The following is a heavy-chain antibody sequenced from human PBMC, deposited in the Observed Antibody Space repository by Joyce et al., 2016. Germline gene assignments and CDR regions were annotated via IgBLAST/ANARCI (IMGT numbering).Heavy chain of an antibody. CDR3: ARHVNHVFDY. V-gene: IGHV4-39*01. CDR1: GDSITRNGFF. Sequence: QVQLQESGPGLVKPSETLSLTCTVSGDSITRNGFFWAWVRQPPGKGLQWIGTIYYNGGTIYIPSLKSRVTILRDTSTNQVSLKLSSLTAADTAVYYCARHVNHVFDYWGQGTLLTVSS. D-gene: IGHD2/OR15-2a*01. J-gene: IGHJ4*02. CDR2: IYYNGGT.